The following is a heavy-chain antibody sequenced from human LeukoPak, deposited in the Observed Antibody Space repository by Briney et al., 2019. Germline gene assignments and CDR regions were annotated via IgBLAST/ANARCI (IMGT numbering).Heavy chain of an antibody. J-gene: IGHJ4*02. Sequence: SQTLSLTCTVSGGSISSGDYYWRWLRQPPGKGLEWLGYIYYSGSTYHNPSLKSRVTISVDTSKNQFSLKLSSVTAADTAVYYCARAKKEYCSSTSCYKDDYWGQGTLVTVSS. D-gene: IGHD2-2*02. CDR2: IYYSGST. CDR1: GGSISSGDYY. V-gene: IGHV4-30-4*08. CDR3: ARAKKEYCSSTSCYKDDY.